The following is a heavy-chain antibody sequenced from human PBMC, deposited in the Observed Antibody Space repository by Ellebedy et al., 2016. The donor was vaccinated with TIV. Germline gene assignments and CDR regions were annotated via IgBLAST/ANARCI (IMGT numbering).Heavy chain of an antibody. Sequence: GESLKISCVASGFTFSSSAMRWVLPAPGKGLDRVSILSASGCSTYYADSVKVRFTISRDNSKNTLYLQMNSLRAEDTAVYFCARDQGGLTNFGVIVNVDYYYGMDVWGQGTTVTVSS. CDR2: LSASGCST. D-gene: IGHD3-3*01. J-gene: IGHJ6*02. V-gene: IGHV3-23*01. CDR3: ARDQGGLTNFGVIVNVDYYYGMDV. CDR1: GFTFSSSA.